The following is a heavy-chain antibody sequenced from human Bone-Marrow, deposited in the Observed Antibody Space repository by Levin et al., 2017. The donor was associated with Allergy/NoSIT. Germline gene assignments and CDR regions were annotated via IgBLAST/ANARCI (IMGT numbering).Heavy chain of an antibody. CDR3: AKRVAPYDYVWGSFLDY. V-gene: IGHV3-23*01. Sequence: QSGGSLRLSCAASGFTFSSYAMSWFRQAPGKGLEWVSAISGSGGSTYYADSVKGRFTISRDNSKNTLYLQMNSLRAEDTAVYYCAKRVAPYDYVWGSFLDYWGQGTLVTVSS. D-gene: IGHD3-16*01. CDR2: ISGSGGST. J-gene: IGHJ4*02. CDR1: GFTFSSYA.